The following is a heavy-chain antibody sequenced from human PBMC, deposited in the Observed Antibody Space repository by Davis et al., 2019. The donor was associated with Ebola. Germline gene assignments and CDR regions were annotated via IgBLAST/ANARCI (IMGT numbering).Heavy chain of an antibody. CDR3: ARGASGYDTYYYGMDV. CDR2: INPNSGGT. D-gene: IGHD5-12*01. J-gene: IGHJ6*02. V-gene: IGHV1-2*04. Sequence: ASVKVSCKASGYTFTSYYMHWVRQAPGQGLEWMGWINPNSGGTNYAQKFQGWVTMTRDTSISTAYMELSRLRSDDTAGYYCARGASGYDTYYYGMDVWGQGTTVTVSS. CDR1: GYTFTSYY.